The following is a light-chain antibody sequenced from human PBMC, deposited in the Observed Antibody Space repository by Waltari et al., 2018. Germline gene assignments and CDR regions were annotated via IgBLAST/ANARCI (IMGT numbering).Light chain of an antibody. J-gene: IGKJ1*01. CDR1: QGIRYD. V-gene: IGKV1-6*01. Sequence: AIQMTQSPSSLSASVGDRVTITCRASQGIRYDLGWYQQKPGKAPKLLIYAASSLQSGVPSRFSGSGSGADFTLTISSLQPEDFATYFCLQDYNYPCTFGQGTKVEIK. CDR2: AAS. CDR3: LQDYNYPCT.